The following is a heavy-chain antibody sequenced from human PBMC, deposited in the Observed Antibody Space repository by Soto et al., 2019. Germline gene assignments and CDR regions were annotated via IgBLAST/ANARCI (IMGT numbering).Heavy chain of an antibody. Sequence: ASVKVSCKASGYTFTGYYIHWVRQAPGQGLEWMGWINPNSGGTNYAQKFQGRVTMTRDTSTSTVYMELSSLRSEDTAVYYCARGHSIQLWSQEDVWGQGTTVTVSS. CDR2: INPNSGGT. CDR1: GYTFTGYY. D-gene: IGHD5-18*01. CDR3: ARGHSIQLWSQEDV. V-gene: IGHV1-2*02. J-gene: IGHJ6*02.